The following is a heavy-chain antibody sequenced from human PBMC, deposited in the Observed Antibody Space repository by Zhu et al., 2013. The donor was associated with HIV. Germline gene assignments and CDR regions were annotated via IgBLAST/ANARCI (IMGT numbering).Heavy chain of an antibody. CDR2: IIPILGIA. CDR1: GGTFSSYT. CDR3: ARDHQTTVTTEYDP. Sequence: QVQLVQSGAEVKKPGSSVKVSCKASGGTFSSYTISWVRQAPGQGLEWMGRIIPILGIANYAQKFQGRVTITADKSTSTAYMELSSLRSEDTAVYYCARDHQTTVTTEYDPWGRGNPGHRLL. D-gene: IGHD4-4*01. J-gene: IGHJ5*02. V-gene: IGHV1-69*08.